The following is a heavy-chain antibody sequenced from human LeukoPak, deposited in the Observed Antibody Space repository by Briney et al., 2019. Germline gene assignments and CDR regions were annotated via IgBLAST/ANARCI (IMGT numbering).Heavy chain of an antibody. D-gene: IGHD3-10*01. CDR3: TTVITMARGVIPC. V-gene: IGHV3-15*07. J-gene: IGHJ4*02. CDR2: IKSRTDGGTT. CDR1: GFIFNNAW. Sequence: GGSLRLSCTASGFIFNNAWMNWVRQAPGKGPEWVGRIKSRTDGGTTDYAVTVKGRFSISRDDSETTLYLQMNSLKTEDTAVYFCTTVITMARGVIPCWGQGTLVTVSS.